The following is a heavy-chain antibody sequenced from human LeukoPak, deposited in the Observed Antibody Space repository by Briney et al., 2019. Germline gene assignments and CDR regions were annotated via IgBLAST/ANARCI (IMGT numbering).Heavy chain of an antibody. CDR1: GFTFISYT. CDR3: AREGNSGYYPY. CDR2: ISSSSTYI. J-gene: IGHJ4*02. Sequence: GRSLRLSCAASGFTFISYTMNWVRQAPGKGLEWVSSISSSSTYIYYADSLKGRFTISRDNPKNTLYLQMSSLRVEDTAMYYCAREGNSGYYPYWGQGILVTVSS. D-gene: IGHD3-22*01. V-gene: IGHV3-21*01.